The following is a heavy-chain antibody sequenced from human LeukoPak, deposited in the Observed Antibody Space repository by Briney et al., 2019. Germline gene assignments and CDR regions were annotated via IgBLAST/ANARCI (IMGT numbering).Heavy chain of an antibody. Sequence: SETLSLTCADSGGSISSYYWSWIRQPPGKGLEGIGYIYTSRSTNYNPSLKSRVTISVDTFKDQFYLMLSLVTAADTSAYYCARMSFGGSMLQTNWFDHRGQGTLVTVYS. V-gene: IGHV4-4*09. J-gene: IGHJ5*02. D-gene: IGHD3/OR15-3a*01. CDR3: ARMSFGGSMLQTNWFDH. CDR1: GGSISSYY. CDR2: IYTSRST.